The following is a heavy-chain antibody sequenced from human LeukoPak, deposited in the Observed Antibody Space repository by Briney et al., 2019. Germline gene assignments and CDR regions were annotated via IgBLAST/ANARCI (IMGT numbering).Heavy chain of an antibody. CDR3: ARGSSGYSHDLDY. D-gene: IGHD3-22*01. J-gene: IGHJ4*02. Sequence: GGSLRLSCAASGFTFSSYSMNWVRQAPGKGLEWASSISSSSSYIYYADSVKGRFTISRDNAKNSLYLQMNSLRAEDTAVYYCARGSSGYSHDLDYWGQGTLVTVSS. V-gene: IGHV3-21*01. CDR1: GFTFSSYS. CDR2: ISSSSSYI.